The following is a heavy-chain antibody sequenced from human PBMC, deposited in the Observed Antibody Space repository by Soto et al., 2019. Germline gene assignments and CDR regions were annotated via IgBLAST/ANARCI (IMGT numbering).Heavy chain of an antibody. Sequence: ASVKVSCKVSVYTLTELSMHWVRQAPGKGLEWMGGFDPEDGETIYAQKFQGRVTMTEDTSTDTAYMELSSRRSEDTAVYYWATAVVKNDYYDSSGYYYSFDYWGQGTLVTVSS. CDR2: FDPEDGET. D-gene: IGHD3-22*01. V-gene: IGHV1-24*01. CDR1: VYTLTELS. CDR3: ATAVVKNDYYDSSGYYYSFDY. J-gene: IGHJ4*02.